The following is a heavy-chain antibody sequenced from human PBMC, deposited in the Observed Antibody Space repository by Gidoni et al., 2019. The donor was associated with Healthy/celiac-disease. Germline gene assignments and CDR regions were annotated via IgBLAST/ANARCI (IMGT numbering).Heavy chain of an antibody. J-gene: IGHJ5*02. CDR3: ARGRQLLNWFDP. Sequence: QVQLVQSGAEGRNPRASVKVPCKAYRYTSTSYDNNWVRQATGPELEWMGWMNPNSGNTGYAQKFQGRVTMTRNTSISTAYMDLSSLKSEDTAVYYCARGRQLLNWFDPWGQGTLVTVSS. D-gene: IGHD2-2*01. V-gene: IGHV1-8*01. CDR1: RYTSTSYD. CDR2: MNPNSGNT.